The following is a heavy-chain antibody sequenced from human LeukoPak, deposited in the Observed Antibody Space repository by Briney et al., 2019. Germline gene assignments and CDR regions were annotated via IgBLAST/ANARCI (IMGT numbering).Heavy chain of an antibody. CDR1: GGSISSYY. Sequence: KSSETLSLTCTVSGGSISSYYWSWIRQPPGKGLEWIGYIYYSGSTNYNPSLKSRVTISVDTSKNRFSLKLSSVTAADTAVYYCAIHDYGDRDAFDIWGQGTMVTVSS. CDR2: IYYSGST. D-gene: IGHD4-17*01. CDR3: AIHDYGDRDAFDI. J-gene: IGHJ3*02. V-gene: IGHV4-59*08.